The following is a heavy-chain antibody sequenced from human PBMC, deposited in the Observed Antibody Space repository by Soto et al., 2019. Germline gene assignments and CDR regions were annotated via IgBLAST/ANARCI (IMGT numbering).Heavy chain of an antibody. J-gene: IGHJ6*02. CDR2: ISHDGGIK. V-gene: IGHV3-30-3*01. CDR1: GFPFPSYA. CDR3: AREHDALDV. D-gene: IGHD1-1*01. Sequence: QVQLVESGGGVVQPGRSLPLSCAASGFPFPSYAIHWVRRAPGKGLEWVAVISHDGGIKHYADSVKGRFTISRDNSKNTLYLQMNSLRDEDTAVYHCAREHDALDVWGQGTTVTVAS.